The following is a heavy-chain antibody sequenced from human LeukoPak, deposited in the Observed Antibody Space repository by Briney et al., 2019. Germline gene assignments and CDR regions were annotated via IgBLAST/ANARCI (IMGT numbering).Heavy chain of an antibody. CDR1: GFTFSSYA. V-gene: IGHV3-23*01. Sequence: SGGSLRLSCAASGFTFSSYAMSWVRQAPGQGLEWVSAISGSGGSTYYADSVKGRFTISRDNSKNTLYLQMNSLRAEDRAVYYCTKWVTMVRGVIKGYYYYMDVWGKGTTVTVSS. CDR2: ISGSGGST. CDR3: TKWVTMVRGVIKGYYYYMDV. J-gene: IGHJ6*03. D-gene: IGHD3-10*01.